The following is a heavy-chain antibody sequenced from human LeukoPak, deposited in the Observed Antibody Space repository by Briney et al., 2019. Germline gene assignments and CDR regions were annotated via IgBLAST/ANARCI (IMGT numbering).Heavy chain of an antibody. J-gene: IGHJ3*02. V-gene: IGHV3-23*01. Sequence: GGSLRLSCAASGFIFSNYAMTWVRQAPGKGLQWVSTITSSGNTHYADSVKGRFTISRDNSKNTLYLQMNSLRAEDTALYYCAREILTGYAFDIWGQGTMVTVSS. D-gene: IGHD3-9*01. CDR2: ITSSGNT. CDR3: AREILTGYAFDI. CDR1: GFIFSNYA.